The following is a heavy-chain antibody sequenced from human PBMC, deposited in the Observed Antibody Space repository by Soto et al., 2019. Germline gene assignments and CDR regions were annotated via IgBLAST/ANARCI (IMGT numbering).Heavy chain of an antibody. CDR3: ARKDSSSAFDY. Sequence: GESLKISCNGSGYSFTAYWIGWVRQMPGKGLEWMGIIYPGDSDTRYSPSFQGQVTISADKYISTAYLQWSSLKASDTAMYYCARKDSSSAFDYWGQGTLVTVSS. V-gene: IGHV5-51*01. D-gene: IGHD3-22*01. CDR1: GYSFTAYW. J-gene: IGHJ4*02. CDR2: IYPGDSDT.